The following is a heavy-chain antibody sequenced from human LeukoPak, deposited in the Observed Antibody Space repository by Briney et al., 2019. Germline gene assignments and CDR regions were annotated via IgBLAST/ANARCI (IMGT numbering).Heavy chain of an antibody. Sequence: SETLSLTCNVSGYSISSGYYWGWIRQPPGKGLEWIGSIYHSGSTYYNPSLKSRVTISVDTSKNQLSLKVTSVTAADTAVYYCARLFGWAVSLKYYFDYWGQGTLVTVSS. CDR1: GYSISSGYY. CDR2: IYHSGST. V-gene: IGHV4-38-2*02. J-gene: IGHJ4*02. CDR3: ARLFGWAVSLKYYFDY. D-gene: IGHD3-16*01.